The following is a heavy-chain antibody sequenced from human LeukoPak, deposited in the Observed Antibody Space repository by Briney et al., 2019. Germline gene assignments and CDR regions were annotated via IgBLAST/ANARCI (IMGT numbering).Heavy chain of an antibody. D-gene: IGHD6-13*01. V-gene: IGHV3-66*01. CDR1: GFTVSSSY. CDR2: ISSAGTT. CDR3: ARDLEAANTYYFDY. Sequence: GGSLRLSCAASGFTVSSSYMSWVRQAPGKGLEWVSIISSAGTTYYADPVKGRFTISRDNSKNTVYLQVNSLRDEDTAVYYCARDLEAANTYYFDYWGQGTMVTVSS. J-gene: IGHJ4*02.